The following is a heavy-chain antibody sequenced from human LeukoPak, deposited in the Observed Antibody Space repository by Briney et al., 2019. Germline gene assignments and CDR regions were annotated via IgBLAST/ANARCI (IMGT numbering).Heavy chain of an antibody. V-gene: IGHV4-39*01. CDR1: GGSISSSSYY. Sequence: SETLSLTCTVSGGSISSSSYYWGWIRQPPGKGLEWIGSIYYSGSTYYNPSLKSRVTISVDTSKNQFSLKLSSVTAADTAVYYWAKHRALRNWFDPWGQGTLVPVS. CDR3: AKHRALRNWFDP. J-gene: IGHJ5*02. D-gene: IGHD3-16*01. CDR2: IYYSGST.